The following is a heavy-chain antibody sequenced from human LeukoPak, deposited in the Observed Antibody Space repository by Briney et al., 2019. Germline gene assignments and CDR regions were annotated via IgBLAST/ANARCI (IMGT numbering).Heavy chain of an antibody. CDR2: IRSKAYGGTG. Sequence: GGSLRLSCTGSGFNFVDHAMTWVRQAPGKGLEWVGFIRSKAYGGTGQYAASVKGRFTISRDDSKSIAYLRMNSLKAEDTAVYYCVRVIRGFNANGDYWGQGTLVTVSS. CDR3: VRVIRGFNANGDY. V-gene: IGHV3-49*04. J-gene: IGHJ4*02. D-gene: IGHD5-24*01. CDR1: GFNFVDHA.